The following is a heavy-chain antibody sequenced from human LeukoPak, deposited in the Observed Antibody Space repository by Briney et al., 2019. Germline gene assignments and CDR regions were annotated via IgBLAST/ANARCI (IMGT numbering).Heavy chain of an antibody. CDR1: GGSISSSSYY. Sequence: SETLSLTCTVSGGSISSSSYYWGWIRQPPGKGLEWIGSLYYSGTTYYNPSLKSRVTLSVDTSKNQFSLKVTSVTAADTAMYYCAESNFDFFHYWGQGTLVTVSS. CDR3: AESNFDFFHY. V-gene: IGHV4-39*01. J-gene: IGHJ4*02. CDR2: LYYSGTT.